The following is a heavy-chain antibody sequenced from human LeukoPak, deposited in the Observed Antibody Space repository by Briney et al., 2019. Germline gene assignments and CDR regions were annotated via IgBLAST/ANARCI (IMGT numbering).Heavy chain of an antibody. J-gene: IGHJ3*02. V-gene: IGHV3-23*01. CDR2: ISGSGGST. CDR3: AKACDCVWGSYRYLPDAFDI. CDR1: GFTFSSYA. D-gene: IGHD3-16*02. Sequence: PGGSLRLSCAASGFTFSSYAMTWVRQAPGKGLEWVSAISGSGGSTYYADSVKGRFTISRDNSKNTLYLQMNSLRAEDTAVYYCAKACDCVWGSYRYLPDAFDIWGQGTMVTVSS.